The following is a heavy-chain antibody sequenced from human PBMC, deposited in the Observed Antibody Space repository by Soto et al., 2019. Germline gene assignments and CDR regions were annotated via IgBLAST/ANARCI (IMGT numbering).Heavy chain of an antibody. V-gene: IGHV3-33*08. D-gene: IGHD3-22*01. CDR3: ARHHYYDSGGYLDY. J-gene: IGHJ4*02. Sequence: GGSLRLSCAASGFTFSSYWMSWVRQAPGRGLEWVAVIWYDGSNKYYADSVKGRFTISRDNSKNTLYLQMNSLRAEDTAVYYCARHHYYDSGGYLDYWGQGTLVTVSS. CDR1: GFTFSSYW. CDR2: IWYDGSNK.